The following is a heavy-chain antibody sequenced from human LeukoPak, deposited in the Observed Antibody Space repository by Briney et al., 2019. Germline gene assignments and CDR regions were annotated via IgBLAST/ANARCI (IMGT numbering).Heavy chain of an antibody. CDR1: GYTSTSYG. V-gene: IGHV1-18*01. CDR2: ISAYNGDT. Sequence: ASVKVSCKASGYTSTSYGINWVRQAPGQGLEWMGWISAYNGDTNYAQKLQGRVTMTTDTSTTTAYMELRSLRSDDTAVYYCARDGSYYGSGSYHRGDYWGQGTLVTVSS. CDR3: ARDGSYYGSGSYHRGDY. D-gene: IGHD3-10*01. J-gene: IGHJ4*02.